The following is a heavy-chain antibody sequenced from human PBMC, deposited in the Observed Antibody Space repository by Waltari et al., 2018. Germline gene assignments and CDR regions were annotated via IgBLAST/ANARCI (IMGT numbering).Heavy chain of an antibody. J-gene: IGHJ4*02. Sequence: EVQLVESGGGLVQPGGSLRLSCVASGFTFSNYALSWVRQAPGKGLEWVSGISATGSTIYYADSVKGRFTISRDNAKNSLYLQRNSLRAEDTAVYYCARDRYCSGGSCSTGPYYFDYWGQGTLVTVSS. CDR3: ARDRYCSGGSCSTGPYYFDY. V-gene: IGHV3-48*04. CDR1: GFTFSNYA. D-gene: IGHD2-15*01. CDR2: ISATGSTI.